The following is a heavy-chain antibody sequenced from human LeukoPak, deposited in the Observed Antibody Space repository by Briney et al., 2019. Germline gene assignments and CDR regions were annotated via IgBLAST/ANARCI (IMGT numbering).Heavy chain of an antibody. D-gene: IGHD6-19*01. V-gene: IGHV1-3*01. CDR3: ASGDSSGWYYFDY. Sequence: GASVKVSCKASGYAFTSYAMHWVRQAPGQRLEWMGWINAGNGNTKYSQKFQGRVTITRDTSASTAYMELSSLRSEDTAVYYCASGDSSGWYYFDYWGQGTLVSVSS. CDR2: INAGNGNT. CDR1: GYAFTSYA. J-gene: IGHJ4*03.